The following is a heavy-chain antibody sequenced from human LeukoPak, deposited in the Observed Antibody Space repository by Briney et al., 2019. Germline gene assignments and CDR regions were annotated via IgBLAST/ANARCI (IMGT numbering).Heavy chain of an antibody. CDR2: IKAYNGKT. CDR3: ATGRDSIDV. CDR1: GYTVTSYG. Sequence: ASVKVSCKASGYTVTSYGISWVRQAPGQGREWRGGIKAYNGKTNYAQKHQGRGTMTTDTSTSTAYVELRSLRSDDTALYSCATGRDSIDVSGKGTTVTLSS. J-gene: IGHJ6*03. V-gene: IGHV1-18*01.